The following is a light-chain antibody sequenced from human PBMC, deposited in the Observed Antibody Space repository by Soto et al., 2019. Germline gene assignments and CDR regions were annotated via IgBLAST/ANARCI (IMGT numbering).Light chain of an antibody. V-gene: IGLV2-23*03. CDR2: EGT. CDR3: CSYTGSSTFVYV. J-gene: IGLJ1*01. Sequence: QSVLTQPASVSGSPGQSITISCTGTSSDVGSYNLVSWYQQPPGKAPKHMIYEGTKRPSGVSNRFSGSKSGNKASLTISGLQAEDEADYYCCSYTGSSTFVYVFGTGTKLTVL. CDR1: SSDVGSYNL.